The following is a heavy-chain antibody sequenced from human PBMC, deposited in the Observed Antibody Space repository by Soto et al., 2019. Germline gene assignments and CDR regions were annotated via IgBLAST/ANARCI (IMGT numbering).Heavy chain of an antibody. Sequence: EVQLLESEGGMVEPRGSLKLSCVASGFSFGTYVMNWVRQAPGKGLEWVSGVSGSGGRVYSADSVKGRFTISRDNSRNTLYLQMNSLRAEDTAIYYCAMTRLYDTGTNDYHRDALDIWGHGTQVTVSS. CDR3: AMTRLYDTGTNDYHRDALDI. V-gene: IGHV3-23*01. J-gene: IGHJ3*02. D-gene: IGHD3-22*01. CDR2: VSGSGGRV. CDR1: GFSFGTYV.